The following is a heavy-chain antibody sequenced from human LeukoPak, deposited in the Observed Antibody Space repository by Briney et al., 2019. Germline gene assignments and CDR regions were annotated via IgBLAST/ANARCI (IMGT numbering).Heavy chain of an antibody. CDR1: GFPFNAYW. CDR3: ARSLSYGTTWYGRSDF. J-gene: IGHJ4*02. Sequence: GGSLRLSCAASGFPFNAYWMTWVRQAPGKGLEWVANIRQDGDTKYYVDSVKGRFTISRDNAMNSLYLQMNSLRAEDTAIYYCARSLSYGTTWYGRSDFWGQGTLVTVSS. D-gene: IGHD6-13*01. V-gene: IGHV3-7*03. CDR2: IRQDGDTK.